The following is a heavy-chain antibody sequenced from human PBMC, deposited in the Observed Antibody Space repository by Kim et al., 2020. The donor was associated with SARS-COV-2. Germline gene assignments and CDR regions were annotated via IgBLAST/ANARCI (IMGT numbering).Heavy chain of an antibody. Sequence: GGSLRLSCAASGFTFDDYTMHWVRQAPGKGLEWVSLISWDGGSTYYADSVKGRFTISRDNSKNSLYLQMNSLRTEDTALYYCAKGLGDGYNHGHAFDIWGQGTMVTVSS. CDR1: GFTFDDYT. D-gene: IGHD5-12*01. J-gene: IGHJ3*02. V-gene: IGHV3-43*01. CDR2: ISWDGGST. CDR3: AKGLGDGYNHGHAFDI.